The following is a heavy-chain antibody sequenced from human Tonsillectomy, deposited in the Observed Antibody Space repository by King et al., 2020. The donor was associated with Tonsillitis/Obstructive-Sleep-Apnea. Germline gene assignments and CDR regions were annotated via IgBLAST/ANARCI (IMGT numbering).Heavy chain of an antibody. Sequence: VQLPQWGAGLLKPSETLSLTCAVYGGSFSGYFCSWIRQPPGKGLDWIGEINHSGSTNYNPSLKSRVTISVDTSKNQFSLKLRSVTAADTAVYYCARVPILFPADVWGKGTTVTVSA. CDR3: ARVPILFPADV. J-gene: IGHJ6*04. CDR1: GGSFSGYF. D-gene: IGHD2-21*01. CDR2: INHSGST. V-gene: IGHV4-34*01.